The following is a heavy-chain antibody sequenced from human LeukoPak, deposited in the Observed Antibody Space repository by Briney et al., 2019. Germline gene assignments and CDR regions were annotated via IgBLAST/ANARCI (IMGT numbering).Heavy chain of an antibody. V-gene: IGHV1-18*01. J-gene: IGHJ4*02. CDR1: GYTFTSYG. Sequence: ASVKVSCKASGYTFTSYGISWVRQAPGQGLEWMGWISAYNGNTNYAQKLQGRVTMITDTSTSTAYMELRSLRSDDTAVYYCARVKRITIFGVVMHFDYWGQGTLVAVSS. CDR3: ARVKRITIFGVVMHFDY. D-gene: IGHD3-3*01. CDR2: ISAYNGNT.